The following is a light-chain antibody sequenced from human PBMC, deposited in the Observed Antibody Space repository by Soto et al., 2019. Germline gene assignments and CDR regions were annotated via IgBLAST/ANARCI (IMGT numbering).Light chain of an antibody. Sequence: QSALTQPPSASGSPGQSVTISCTGTFNDVGGYSYVSWYQQHPGKAPKVIIYEVSERPSGVPDRFSGSKSGNTASLTISGLQAEDEADYYCCSYAGSYTFVFAPGTKLTVL. J-gene: IGLJ1*01. CDR2: EVS. CDR1: FNDVGGYSY. V-gene: IGLV2-8*01. CDR3: CSYAGSYTFV.